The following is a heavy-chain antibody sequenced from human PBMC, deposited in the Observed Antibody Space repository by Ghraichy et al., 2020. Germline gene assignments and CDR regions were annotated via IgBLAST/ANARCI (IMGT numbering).Heavy chain of an antibody. CDR1: GGSISSYY. J-gene: IGHJ6*03. D-gene: IGHD3-3*01. CDR2: IYYSGST. CDR3: AANSGFWSGYYMANYYYMDV. V-gene: IGHV4-59*01. Sequence: SETLSLTCTVSGGSISSYYWSWIRQPPGKGLEWIGYIYYSGSTNYNPSLKSRVTISVDTSKNQFSLKLSSVTAADTAVYYCAANSGFWSGYYMANYYYMDVWGKGTTVTVSS.